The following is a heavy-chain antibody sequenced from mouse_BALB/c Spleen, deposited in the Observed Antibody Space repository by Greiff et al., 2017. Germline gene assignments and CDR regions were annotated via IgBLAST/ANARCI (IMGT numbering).Heavy chain of an antibody. D-gene: IGHD2-4*01. CDR2: ISSGSSTT. Sequence: EVKVEESGGGLVQPGGSLKLSCAASGFTFSSYGMYWVRQPPEKGLEWVAYISSGSSTTYYADTVKGRFTISRDNTKNTLFLQMNSQRTEDTAMYKCAGCDDDDGAWFAYWGQGTLVTVSA. J-gene: IGHJ3*01. CDR1: GFTFSSYG. CDR3: AGCDDDDGAWFAY. V-gene: IGHV5-17*02.